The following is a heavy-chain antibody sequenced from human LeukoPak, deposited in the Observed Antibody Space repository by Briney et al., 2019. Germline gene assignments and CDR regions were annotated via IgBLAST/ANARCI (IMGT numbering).Heavy chain of an antibody. CDR1: GFTFSSYS. CDR3: AGDKGTMIVVDDAFDI. V-gene: IGHV3-21*01. CDR2: ISSSSSYI. J-gene: IGHJ3*02. D-gene: IGHD3-22*01. Sequence: PGGSLRLSCAASGFTFSSYSMNWVRQAPGKGLEWVSSISSSSSYIYYADSVKGRFTISRDNAKNSLYLQMNSLRAEDTAVYYCAGDKGTMIVVDDAFDIWGQGTMVTVSS.